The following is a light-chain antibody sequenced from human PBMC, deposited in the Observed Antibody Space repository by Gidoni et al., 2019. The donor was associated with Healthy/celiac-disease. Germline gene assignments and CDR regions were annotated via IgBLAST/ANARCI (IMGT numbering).Light chain of an antibody. J-gene: IGLJ2*01. V-gene: IGLV3-1*01. CDR3: QAWDSSTVV. CDR2: QDS. Sequence: YELTQPPSVSVAPGQTASSTCSGDKWGDQYACWYQQKPGQSPVLVIYQDSKRPSGIPGLFSGSDSGNTATLTISGTQAMDEADYYCQAWDSSTVVFGGGTKLTVL. CDR1: KWGDQY.